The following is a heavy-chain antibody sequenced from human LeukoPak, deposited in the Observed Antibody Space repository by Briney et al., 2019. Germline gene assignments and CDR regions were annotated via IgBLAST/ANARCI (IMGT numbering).Heavy chain of an antibody. CDR2: ISSTSNTI. Sequence: PGGSLTLSCAASGFTFSTYSMNWVRQAPGKGLEWVSYISSTSNTIYYADSVKGRFTISRDNAKNSLDLQMNSLRDEDTALYYCARRESSGWYWVYWGQGTLVTVSS. V-gene: IGHV3-48*02. CDR1: GFTFSTYS. CDR3: ARRESSGWYWVY. J-gene: IGHJ4*02. D-gene: IGHD6-19*01.